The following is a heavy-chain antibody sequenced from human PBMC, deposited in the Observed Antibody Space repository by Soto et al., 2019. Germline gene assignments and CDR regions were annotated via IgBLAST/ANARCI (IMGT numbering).Heavy chain of an antibody. D-gene: IGHD3-16*01. CDR2: INDSGST. J-gene: IGHJ5*02. CDR1: GGSFSDYH. V-gene: IGHV4-34*01. CDR3: ARGDRGKFLYNWFDP. Sequence: QVQLQQWGAGLLQPSETLSLICAVYGGSFSDYHWSWIRQSPGKGLEWIGEINDSGSTNYNPSLKSRVIISVDTSKNQFSLEMTSVTAADTALYYCARGDRGKFLYNWFDPWGQGVLVTVSS.